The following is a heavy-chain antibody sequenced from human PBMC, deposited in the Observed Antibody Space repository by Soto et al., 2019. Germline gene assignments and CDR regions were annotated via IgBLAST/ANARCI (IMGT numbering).Heavy chain of an antibody. CDR3: ARDRVRDYYGSGSYYNGRHAFDI. CDR2: IYYSGST. D-gene: IGHD3-10*01. V-gene: IGHV4-31*03. Sequence: SETLSLTCTVSGGSISSGGYYWSWIRQHPGKGLEWIGYIYYSGSTYYNPSLKSRVTISVDTSKNQFSLKLSSVTAADTAVYYCARDRVRDYYGSGSYYNGRHAFDIWGQGTMVTVSS. CDR1: GGSISSGGYY. J-gene: IGHJ3*02.